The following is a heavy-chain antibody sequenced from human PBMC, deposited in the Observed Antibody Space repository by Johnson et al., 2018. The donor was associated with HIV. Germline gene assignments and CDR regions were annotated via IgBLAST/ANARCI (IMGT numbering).Heavy chain of an antibody. D-gene: IGHD6-6*01. V-gene: IGHV3-43D*03. CDR3: ARGRIAARPHAFDI. CDR2: INWDGDSN. Sequence: QLVESGGGLVKPGGSLRLSCEASRFTFDDYAMHWVRQAPGKGLEWVSLINWDGDSNYYADSVKGRFTISRDNSKNSLYLQMNSLRAEDTALYYCARGRIAARPHAFDIWGQGTMVTVSS. CDR1: RFTFDDYA. J-gene: IGHJ3*02.